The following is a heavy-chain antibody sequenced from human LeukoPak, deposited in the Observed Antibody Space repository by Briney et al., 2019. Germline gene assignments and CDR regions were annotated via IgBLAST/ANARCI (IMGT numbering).Heavy chain of an antibody. Sequence: PGGSLRLSCAASGFTFSSYSMNWVRQAPGKGLEWVSSISSSSSYIYYADSVKGRFTISRDNAKNSLYLQMNSLRAEDTAVYYCARGGSRQWLAGDAFDIWGQGTMVTVSS. CDR1: GFTFSSYS. V-gene: IGHV3-21*04. CDR2: ISSSSSYI. CDR3: ARGGSRQWLAGDAFDI. D-gene: IGHD6-19*01. J-gene: IGHJ3*02.